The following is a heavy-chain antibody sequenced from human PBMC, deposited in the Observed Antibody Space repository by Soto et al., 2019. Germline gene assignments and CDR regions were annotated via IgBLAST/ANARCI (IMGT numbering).Heavy chain of an antibody. Sequence: QVQLVESGGGVVQPGRSLRLSCAASGFTFSSYGMHWVRQAPGKGLEWVAVISYDGSNKYYADSVKGRFTISRDNSKNTLYLQMNSLRAEDTAVYYCAKDAPGRRYFDWLTIYYFDYWGQGTLVTVSS. V-gene: IGHV3-30*18. CDR2: ISYDGSNK. J-gene: IGHJ4*02. CDR1: GFTFSSYG. D-gene: IGHD3-9*01. CDR3: AKDAPGRRYFDWLTIYYFDY.